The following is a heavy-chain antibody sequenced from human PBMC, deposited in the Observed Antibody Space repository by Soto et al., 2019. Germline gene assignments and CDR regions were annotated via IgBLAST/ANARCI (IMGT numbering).Heavy chain of an antibody. J-gene: IGHJ4*02. CDR2: IFNSGTT. CDR3: ALALGPTTGLDY. Sequence: LSLTCSVSGASTVSHYHWTWIRQPPGKGLEWMGYIFNSGTTFYNPSLTNRLSISMDTSGNHFSLELRSVTAADTAVYYCALALGPTTGLDYWGQGTLVTVSS. D-gene: IGHD1-26*01. V-gene: IGHV4-31*02. CDR1: GASTVSHYH.